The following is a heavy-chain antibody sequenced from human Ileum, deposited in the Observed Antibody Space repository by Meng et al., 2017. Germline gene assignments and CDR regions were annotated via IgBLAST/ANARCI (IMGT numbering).Heavy chain of an antibody. CDR2: IWFDGSKT. CDR3: ARYRSGSGDY. D-gene: IGHD3-10*01. J-gene: IGHJ4*02. V-gene: IGHV3-33*01. Sequence: QQHWGGSGAGVVQPGTSLRLSCAASGFTCRSYGMHCGRKAPGKGLEWVAVIWFDGSKTYYADSVKGRFTVSRDNSKNTLYLQMNSLRADDTAVYCCARYRSGSGDYWGPGTLVTVSS. CDR1: GFTCRSYG.